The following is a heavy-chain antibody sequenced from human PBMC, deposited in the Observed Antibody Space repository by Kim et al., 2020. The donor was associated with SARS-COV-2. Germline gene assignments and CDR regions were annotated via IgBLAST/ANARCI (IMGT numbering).Heavy chain of an antibody. J-gene: IGHJ4*02. CDR2: IWYDGSNK. CDR3: ARQLYAVAEVFDY. V-gene: IGHV3-33*01. CDR1: GFTFSSYG. Sequence: GGSLRLSCAASGFTFSSYGMHWVRQAPGKGLEWVAVIWYDGSNKYYADSVKGRFTISRDNSKNTLYLQMNSLRAEDTAVYYCARQLYAVAEVFDYWGQGTLVTVSS. D-gene: IGHD6-19*01.